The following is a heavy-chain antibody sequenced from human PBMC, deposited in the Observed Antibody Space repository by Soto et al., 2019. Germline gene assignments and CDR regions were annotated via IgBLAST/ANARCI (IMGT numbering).Heavy chain of an antibody. CDR1: GGSFSGYY. J-gene: IGHJ2*01. D-gene: IGHD3-10*01. Sequence: QVHLQQWGAGLLKPSETLSLTCAVYGGSFSGYYWNWIRQPPGKGLEWIGEINHSGSTNYNPSLKSRFSISVGTSNNQFSLKLSSVTAADTAVYYCARGRGDGYNQDWYFDLWGRGTLVTVSS. CDR3: ARGRGDGYNQDWYFDL. V-gene: IGHV4-34*02. CDR2: INHSGST.